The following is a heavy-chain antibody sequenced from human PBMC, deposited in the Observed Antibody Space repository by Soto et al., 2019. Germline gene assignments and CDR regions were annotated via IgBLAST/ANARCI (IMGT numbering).Heavy chain of an antibody. Sequence: QVQLAQSGAEVRKPGSSVKVSCRASGGSFSDFAFSWVRQAPGQGLEWMGGIIPMFAATKYAQRFQDRVTITADASTKTVSLAVSSLTSDDSAVYYCARGGIVAVPAALSSYDDYTYYRFDSWGQGTLVSVSS. CDR1: GGSFSDFA. J-gene: IGHJ4*02. CDR3: ARGGIVAVPAALSSYDDYTYYRFDS. CDR2: IIPMFAAT. D-gene: IGHD2-15*01. V-gene: IGHV1-69*01.